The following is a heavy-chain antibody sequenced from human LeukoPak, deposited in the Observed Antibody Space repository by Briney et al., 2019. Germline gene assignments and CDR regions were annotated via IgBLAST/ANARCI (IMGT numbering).Heavy chain of an antibody. CDR3: ARDGYGSGSRAYLMDV. V-gene: IGHV3-33*08. J-gene: IGHJ6*02. D-gene: IGHD3-10*01. CDR2: MWYDGSNK. Sequence: PGGSLRLSCAASGFTFSSYSMHWVRQAPGKGLEWVAVMWYDGSNKYYVDSVKGRFTISRDNSKNTVYPQMNSLRAEDTAVYYCARDGYGSGSRAYLMDVWGQGTTVTVSS. CDR1: GFTFSSYS.